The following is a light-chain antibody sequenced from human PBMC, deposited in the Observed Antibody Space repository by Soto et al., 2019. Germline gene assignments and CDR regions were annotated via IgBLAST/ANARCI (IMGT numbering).Light chain of an antibody. CDR3: QKYNSVPLT. V-gene: IGKV1-39*01. J-gene: IGKJ4*01. CDR1: QSISSY. CDR2: AAS. Sequence: DIQMTQSPSSLSASVGDRVTITCRASQSISSYLNWYQQKPGKAPKLLIYAASSLQSGVPSRFSGSGSGTDFTLTISSLQPEDFATYYCQKYNSVPLTLGGGTKVDIK.